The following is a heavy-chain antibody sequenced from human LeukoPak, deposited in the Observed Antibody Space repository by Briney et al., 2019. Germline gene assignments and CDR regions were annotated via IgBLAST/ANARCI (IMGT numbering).Heavy chain of an antibody. Sequence: GESLKISCKGSGYSFSSYWIAWVRQMPGKGLEWMGIIYPGDSDIRYSPSFQGQVTFSADRSINTAYLQWSSLRASDTAVYYCVRHPRGYCGGDCYWGFDYWGQGTLVTVSS. CDR3: VRHPRGYCGGDCYWGFDY. CDR2: IYPGDSDI. V-gene: IGHV5-51*01. CDR1: GYSFSSYW. D-gene: IGHD2-21*02. J-gene: IGHJ4*02.